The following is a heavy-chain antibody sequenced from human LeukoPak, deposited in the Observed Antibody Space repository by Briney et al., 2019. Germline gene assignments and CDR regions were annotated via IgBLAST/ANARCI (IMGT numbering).Heavy chain of an antibody. CDR1: GGSISSSSYY. V-gene: IGHV4-39*07. D-gene: IGHD1-26*01. Sequence: SETLSLTCTVSGGSISSSSYYWGWIRQPPGKGLEWIGSIYYSGSTYYNPSLKSRVTISVDTSKNQFSLKLSSVTAADTAVYYCASSPARGISEILKFDPWGQGTLVTVSS. J-gene: IGHJ5*02. CDR3: ASSPARGISEILKFDP. CDR2: IYYSGST.